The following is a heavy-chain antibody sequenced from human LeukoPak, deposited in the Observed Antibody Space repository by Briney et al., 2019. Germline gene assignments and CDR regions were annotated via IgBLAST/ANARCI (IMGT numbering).Heavy chain of an antibody. J-gene: IGHJ4*02. CDR2: ISGSGGST. CDR1: GFTSNNYA. D-gene: IGHD3-22*01. V-gene: IGHV3-23*01. Sequence: GGSLRLSCAASGFTSNNYAMNWVRQAPGKGLEWVSGISGSGGSTYYADSVKGRFTISRDNSKNTLYLQMNRLRAEDTAVYFCAKDPLSYYDSSGYRYFDYWGQGTLVSVSS. CDR3: AKDPLSYYDSSGYRYFDY.